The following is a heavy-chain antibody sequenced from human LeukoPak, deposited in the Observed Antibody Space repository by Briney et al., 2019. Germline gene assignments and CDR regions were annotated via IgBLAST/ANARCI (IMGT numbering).Heavy chain of an antibody. D-gene: IGHD3-16*01. CDR1: GFTFGDYA. V-gene: IGHV3-49*04. CDR2: IRSKAYGGTT. J-gene: IGHJ4*02. CDR3: TGGPTRYDYVWGSWPDFDY. Sequence: GGSLRLSCTASGFTFGDYAMSWVRQAPGKGLEWVGFIRSKAYGGTTEYAASVKGRFTTSRDDSKSIAYLQMNSLKTEDTAVYYCTGGPTRYDYVWGSWPDFDYWGQGALVTVSS.